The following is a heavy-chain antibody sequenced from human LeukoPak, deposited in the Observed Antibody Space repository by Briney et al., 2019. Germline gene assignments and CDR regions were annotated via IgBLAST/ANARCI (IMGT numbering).Heavy chain of an antibody. CDR3: ARRAGDYSHPYDY. CDR1: GFTFSSYA. D-gene: IGHD3-22*01. CDR2: ISYDGSNK. V-gene: IGHV3-30*04. J-gene: IGHJ4*02. Sequence: GGSLRLSCAASGFTFSSYAMHWVRQAPGKGLEGVAVISYDGSNKYYADSVKGRFTISRDNSKNTLYLQMNSLRAEDTAVYYCARRAGDYSHPYDYWGQGTLVTVSS.